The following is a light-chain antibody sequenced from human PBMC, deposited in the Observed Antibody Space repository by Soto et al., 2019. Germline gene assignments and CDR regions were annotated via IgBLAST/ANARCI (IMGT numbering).Light chain of an antibody. CDR2: KAS. CDR3: QQYNSYWT. Sequence: DIQMTQSPSSVSASVVYRITITCRASQNVNGWLAWYQQKPGKAPKLLIYKASSLESGVPSRFSGSGSGTEFTLTISSLQPDDFATYYCQQYNSYWTFGQGTKVDI. V-gene: IGKV1-5*03. CDR1: QNVNGW. J-gene: IGKJ1*01.